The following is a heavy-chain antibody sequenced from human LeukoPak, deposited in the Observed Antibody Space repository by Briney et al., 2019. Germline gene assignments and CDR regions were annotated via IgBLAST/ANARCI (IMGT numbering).Heavy chain of an antibody. V-gene: IGHV3-30*04. CDR3: AKDLRFGELLYYFDY. J-gene: IGHJ4*02. D-gene: IGHD3-10*01. CDR1: GFTFSSYA. CDR2: ISYVGTNK. Sequence: PGGSLRLSCAASGFTFSSYAMHWVRQAPGKGLEWVAVISYVGTNKYYADSVKGRFTISRDNSKNTLYLQMNSLRAEDTAVYYCAKDLRFGELLYYFDYWGQGTLVTVSS.